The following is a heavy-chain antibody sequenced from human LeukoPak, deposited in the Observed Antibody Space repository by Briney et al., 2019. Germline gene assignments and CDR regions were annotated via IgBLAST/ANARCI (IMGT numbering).Heavy chain of an antibody. CDR3: ATGSYYDSSGYLTNWSDP. CDR2: FDPEDGET. D-gene: IGHD3-22*01. V-gene: IGHV1-24*01. CDR1: GYTLTELS. Sequence: ASVKVSCKVSGYTLTELSMHWVRQAPGKGLEWMGGFDPEDGETIYAQKFQGRVTMTEDTSTDTAYMELSSLRSEDTAVYYCATGSYYDSSGYLTNWSDPWGQGTLVTVSS. J-gene: IGHJ5*02.